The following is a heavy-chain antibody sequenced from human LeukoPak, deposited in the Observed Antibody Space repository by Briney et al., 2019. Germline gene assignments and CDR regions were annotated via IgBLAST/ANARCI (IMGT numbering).Heavy chain of an antibody. Sequence: GGSLRLSCAASGFTFSPYWMHWVRQAPGKGLVWVSRINGDGSSTSYADSVKGRVTISRDNAKNTLYLQMNSLRAEDTAVFYCARGKSGVVDYWGQGTLVAVSS. J-gene: IGHJ4*02. CDR3: ARGKSGVVDY. V-gene: IGHV3-74*01. CDR1: GFTFSPYW. D-gene: IGHD3-3*01. CDR2: INGDGSST.